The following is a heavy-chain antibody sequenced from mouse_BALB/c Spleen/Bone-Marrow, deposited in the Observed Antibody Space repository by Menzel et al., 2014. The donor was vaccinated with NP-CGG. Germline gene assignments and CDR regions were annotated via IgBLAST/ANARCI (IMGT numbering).Heavy chain of an antibody. CDR2: IWSGGST. Sequence: VQLQQSGPGLVQPSQSLSITCTVSGFSLTNYGVHWVRQSPGKGLEWLGVIWSGGSTDYNAAFIPGLIISKDNSKSQVFFKMNSLQANDTAIYYCARRGGTTAPFAYWGQGTLVTVSA. CDR1: GFSLTNYG. J-gene: IGHJ3*01. V-gene: IGHV2-2*02. CDR3: ARRGGTTAPFAY. D-gene: IGHD1-2*01.